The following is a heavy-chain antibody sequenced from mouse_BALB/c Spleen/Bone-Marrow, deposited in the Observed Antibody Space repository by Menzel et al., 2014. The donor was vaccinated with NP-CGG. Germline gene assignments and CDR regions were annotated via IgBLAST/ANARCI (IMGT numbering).Heavy chain of an antibody. Sequence: EVQRVESGAELVKPGASVKLSCTASGFNIKDTYMHWVKQRPEQGLEWIGRIDPANGNTKYDPKFQGKATITADTSSNTAYLQLSSLTSEDTAVYYCARGGTTATWYLDVWGAGTTVTVSS. CDR1: GFNIKDTY. V-gene: IGHV14-3*02. D-gene: IGHD1-2*01. CDR3: ARGGTTATWYLDV. CDR2: IDPANGNT. J-gene: IGHJ1*01.